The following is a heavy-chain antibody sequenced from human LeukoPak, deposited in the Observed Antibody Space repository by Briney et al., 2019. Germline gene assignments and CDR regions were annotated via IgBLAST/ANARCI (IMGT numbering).Heavy chain of an antibody. J-gene: IGHJ4*02. D-gene: IGHD2-15*01. Sequence: GGSLRLSCAASGFTFRTYWMSWVRQAPGKGLEWVASINQGGSETYYVESVKGRFTISRDNAMNSFFLQMNSLRAEDTAVYYCAKPYCSGGSCRTNYFDYWGQGTLVTVSS. CDR3: AKPYCSGGSCRTNYFDY. CDR2: INQGGSET. V-gene: IGHV3-7*01. CDR1: GFTFRTYW.